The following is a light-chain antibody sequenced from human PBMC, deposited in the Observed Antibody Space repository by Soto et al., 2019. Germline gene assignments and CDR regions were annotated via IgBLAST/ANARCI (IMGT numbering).Light chain of an antibody. CDR3: SSYTSASTPVV. Sequence: QSALTQPASVSGAPGQSITISCTGTGSDVGGYNYVSWYQQHPGKAPKVMIYDVSNRPSGVSNRFSGSKSGNTASLTISGLQAEDEADYYCSSYTSASTPVVFGGGTKLTVI. CDR1: GSDVGGYNY. CDR2: DVS. J-gene: IGLJ2*01. V-gene: IGLV2-14*01.